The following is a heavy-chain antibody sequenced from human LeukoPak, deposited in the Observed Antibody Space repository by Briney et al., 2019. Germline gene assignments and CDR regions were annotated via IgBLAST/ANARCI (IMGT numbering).Heavy chain of an antibody. D-gene: IGHD5-12*01. Sequence: GASVKVSCKPSGYTFTHYYIHWVRQAPGQGLEFMGWVNPHSGGTSYAAKFRGRVTLTRDTSTTTSYMDLSSLTSDDTAVYYCARDRSSLYNGNYAFWGQGTLVTVSS. CDR2: VNPHSGGT. J-gene: IGHJ4*02. CDR1: GYTFTHYY. CDR3: ARDRSSLYNGNYAF. V-gene: IGHV1-2*02.